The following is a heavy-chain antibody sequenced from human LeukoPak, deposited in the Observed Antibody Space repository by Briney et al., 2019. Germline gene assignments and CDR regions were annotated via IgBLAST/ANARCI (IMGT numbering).Heavy chain of an antibody. D-gene: IGHD2-15*01. CDR2: IIPIFGTA. J-gene: IGHJ5*02. CDR1: GGTFSSYA. CDR3: ARNSARGYCSGGSCYYSWFDP. V-gene: IGHV1-69*06. Sequence: GASVKVSCKASGGTFSSYAISWVRQAPGQGLEWMGGIIPIFGTANYAQEFQGRVTITADKSTSTAYMELRSLRSEDTAVYYCARNSARGYCSGGSCYYSWFDPWGQGTLVTVSS.